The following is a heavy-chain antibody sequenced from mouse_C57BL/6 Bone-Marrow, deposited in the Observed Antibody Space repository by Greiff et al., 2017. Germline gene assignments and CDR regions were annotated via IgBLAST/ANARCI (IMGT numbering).Heavy chain of an antibody. Sequence: EVKLVESGGGLVKPGGSLKLSCAASGFTFSSYAMSWVRQTPEKRLEWVATISDGGSYTYYPDNVKGRCTISRDNAKNNLYLQMSHLKSEDTAMYYCARDGPNWDWYFDVWGTGTTVTVSS. CDR1: GFTFSSYA. J-gene: IGHJ1*03. D-gene: IGHD4-1*01. V-gene: IGHV5-4*01. CDR2: ISDGGSYT. CDR3: ARDGPNWDWYFDV.